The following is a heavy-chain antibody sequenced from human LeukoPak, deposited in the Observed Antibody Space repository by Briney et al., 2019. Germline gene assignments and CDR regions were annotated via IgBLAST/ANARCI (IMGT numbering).Heavy chain of an antibody. CDR3: ARPTTVTTGYFDF. J-gene: IGHJ2*01. Sequence: GESLKISCKGSGYSFTRYWIGWVRQMPGKGLEGMGIIYPGDSDVRYGPSFQGQVTFSVDTSITTAYLQWSSLKASDTAMYYCARPTTVTTGYFDFWGRGTLVTVSS. D-gene: IGHD4-17*01. CDR2: IYPGDSDV. CDR1: GYSFTRYW. V-gene: IGHV5-51*01.